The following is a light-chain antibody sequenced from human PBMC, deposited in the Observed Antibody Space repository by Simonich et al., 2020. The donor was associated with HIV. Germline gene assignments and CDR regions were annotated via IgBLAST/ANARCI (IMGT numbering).Light chain of an antibody. CDR1: KDISIY. CDR2: AAS. J-gene: IGKJ2*01. V-gene: IGKV1-9*01. Sequence: DIQMTQSPSTLSASVGDRATITCRASKDISIYLAWYQQTPGKAPKLLIYAASTVQRGVPSRFSGSGSGTEFTLTISSLQPEDFTTYYCQQLSSHPTFGQGTKLEIK. CDR3: QQLSSHPT.